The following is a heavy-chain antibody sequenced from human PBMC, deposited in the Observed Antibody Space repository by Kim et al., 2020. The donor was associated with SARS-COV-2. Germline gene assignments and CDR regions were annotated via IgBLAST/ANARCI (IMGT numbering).Heavy chain of an antibody. J-gene: IGHJ4*02. V-gene: IGHV3-21*01. Sequence: DTVTGRFTISRDNAKNSLYLQMNSLRAEDTAVYYCARDEKASSGWYLGDYWGQGTLVTVSS. D-gene: IGHD6-19*01. CDR3: ARDEKASSGWYLGDY.